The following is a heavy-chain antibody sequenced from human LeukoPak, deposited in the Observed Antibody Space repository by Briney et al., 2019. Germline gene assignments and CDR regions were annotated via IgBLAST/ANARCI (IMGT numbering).Heavy chain of an antibody. V-gene: IGHV3-23*01. D-gene: IGHD3-3*01. CDR2: ISGSGDST. CDR3: AKTRGITIFGVVSTLDV. CDR1: GFTFSSYA. J-gene: IGHJ6*02. Sequence: GGSLRLSCAASGFTFSSYAMSWVRQAPGKGLEWVSAISGSGDSTYSTDSAKGRFTISRDNSKNTLYLQMNSLRAEDTAVYYCAKTRGITIFGVVSTLDVWGQGTTVTVSS.